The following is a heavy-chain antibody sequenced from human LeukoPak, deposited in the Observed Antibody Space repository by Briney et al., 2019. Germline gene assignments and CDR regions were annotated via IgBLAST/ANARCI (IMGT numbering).Heavy chain of an antibody. Sequence: PSETLSLTCTVSGGSISSHYWSWIRQPPGKGLEWIGEINHSGSTNYNPSLKSRVTISVDTSKNQFSLKLSSVTAADTAVYYCARAAGYYDFWSVYYNWFDPWGQGTLVTVSS. D-gene: IGHD3-3*01. V-gene: IGHV4-34*01. CDR2: INHSGST. CDR3: ARAAGYYDFWSVYYNWFDP. J-gene: IGHJ5*02. CDR1: GGSISSHY.